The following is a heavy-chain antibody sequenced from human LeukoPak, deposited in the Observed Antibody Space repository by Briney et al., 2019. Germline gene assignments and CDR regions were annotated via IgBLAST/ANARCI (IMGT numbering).Heavy chain of an antibody. D-gene: IGHD3-10*01. CDR2: ISGSGGST. Sequence: QAGGSLRLSCAASGCTFSRYAMSWVRQAPGKGLEWVSGISGSGGSTYYADPVKGRFTISRDISKNTLYLQINSLKAEDTAVYYCAKDFYGAGVVVAFDIWGEGTMVTVGS. CDR3: AKDFYGAGVVVAFDI. V-gene: IGHV3-23*01. CDR1: GCTFSRYA. J-gene: IGHJ3*02.